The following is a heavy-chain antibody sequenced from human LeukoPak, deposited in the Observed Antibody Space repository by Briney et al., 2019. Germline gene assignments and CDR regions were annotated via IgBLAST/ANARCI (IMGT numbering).Heavy chain of an antibody. V-gene: IGHV4-59*08. CDR3: ARLGGSHSPHGY. CDR1: GGSISSYY. J-gene: IGHJ4*02. D-gene: IGHD1-26*01. Sequence: SETLSFTCTVSGGSISSYYWSWVRQTPGKGLEWIGYISYSGNTNYNPSLKSRVTISLDTSKNQFSLNLTSVTAADTAVYYCARLGGSHSPHGYWGQGTLVTVSS. CDR2: ISYSGNT.